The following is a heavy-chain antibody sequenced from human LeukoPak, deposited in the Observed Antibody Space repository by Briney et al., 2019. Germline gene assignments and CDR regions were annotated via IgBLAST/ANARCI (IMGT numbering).Heavy chain of an antibody. D-gene: IGHD4-17*01. CDR3: ARVAVTTLDFDY. CDR1: GYTFTSYY. CDR2: INPSGGST. Sequence: ASVKVSCKASGYTFTSYYMHWVRQAPGQGLEWMGIINPSGGSTSYAQKFQGRVTMTRDTSASTVYMELSSLRSEDTAVYYCARVAVTTLDFDYWGQGTLVTVSS. V-gene: IGHV1-46*01. J-gene: IGHJ4*02.